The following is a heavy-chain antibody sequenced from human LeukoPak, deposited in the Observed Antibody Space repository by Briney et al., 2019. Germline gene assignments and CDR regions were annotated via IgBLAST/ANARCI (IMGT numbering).Heavy chain of an antibody. CDR3: ARGRTGGIAAAGALNYNWFDP. J-gene: IGHJ5*02. V-gene: IGHV1-69*13. D-gene: IGHD6-13*01. CDR2: IIPIFGTA. CDR1: GYTFTSYG. Sequence: SVKVSCKASGYTFTSYGISWVRQAPGQGLEWMGGIIPIFGTANYAQKFQGRVTITADESTSTAYMELSSLRSEDTAVYYCARGRTGGIAAAGALNYNWFDPWGQGTLVTVSS.